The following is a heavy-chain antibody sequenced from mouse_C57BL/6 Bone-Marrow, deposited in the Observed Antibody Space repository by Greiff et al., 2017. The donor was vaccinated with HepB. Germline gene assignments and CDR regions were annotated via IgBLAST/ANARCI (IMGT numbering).Heavy chain of an antibody. CDR2: IDPSDSYT. D-gene: IGHD1-1*01. CDR3: ARGGGSSRDYAMDY. Sequence: VKLQQPGAELVMPGASVKLSCKASGYTFTSYWMHWVKQRPGQGLEWIGEIDPSDSYTNYNQKFKGKSTLTVDKSSSTAYMQLSSMTSEDSAVYYCARGGGSSRDYAMDYWGQGTSVTVSS. CDR1: GYTFTSYW. J-gene: IGHJ4*01. V-gene: IGHV1-69*01.